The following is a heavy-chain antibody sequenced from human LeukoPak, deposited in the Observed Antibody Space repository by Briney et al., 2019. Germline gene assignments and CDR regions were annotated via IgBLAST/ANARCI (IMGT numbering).Heavy chain of an antibody. V-gene: IGHV3-30-3*01. Sequence: GGSLRLSCTASGFTFSSYAMHWVRQAPGKGLEWVAVISYDGSNKYYADSVKGRFTISRDNAKNSLYLQMNSLRAEDTAVYYCAREEQQLVTPWGQGTLVTVSS. CDR3: AREEQQLVTP. CDR2: ISYDGSNK. D-gene: IGHD6-13*01. J-gene: IGHJ5*02. CDR1: GFTFSSYA.